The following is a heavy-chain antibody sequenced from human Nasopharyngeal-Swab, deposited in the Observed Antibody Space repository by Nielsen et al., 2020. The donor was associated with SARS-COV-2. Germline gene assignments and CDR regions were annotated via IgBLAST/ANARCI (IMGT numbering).Heavy chain of an antibody. CDR3: AKDSRRGVVVAAEFYFDS. CDR1: GFNFEDYT. J-gene: IGHJ4*02. V-gene: IGHV3-43*01. CDR2: INWDGDIT. Sequence: GESLKISCAASGFNFEDYTMHGVRQPPGKGLEWVSLINWDGDITYYADSMEGRFTVSRDNSKNSLYLQLNDLQTGDTALYYCAKDSRRGVVVAAEFYFDSWGQGTLVTVSS. D-gene: IGHD2-15*01.